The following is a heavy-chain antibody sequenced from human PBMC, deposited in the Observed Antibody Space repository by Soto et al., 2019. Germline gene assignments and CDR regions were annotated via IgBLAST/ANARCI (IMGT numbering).Heavy chain of an antibody. CDR2: INHSGST. J-gene: IGHJ5*02. Sequence: SETLSLTCAVYGGSFSGYYWSWIRQPPGKGLEWIGEINHSGSTNYNPSLKSRVTISVDTSKNQFSLKLSSVTAADTAVYYCARGEVYVWGSYRKYWFDPWGQGTLVTVSS. CDR1: GGSFSGYY. V-gene: IGHV4-34*01. D-gene: IGHD3-16*02. CDR3: ARGEVYVWGSYRKYWFDP.